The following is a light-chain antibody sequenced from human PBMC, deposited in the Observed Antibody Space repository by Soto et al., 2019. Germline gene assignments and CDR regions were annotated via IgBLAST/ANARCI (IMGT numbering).Light chain of an antibody. V-gene: IGLV1-40*01. CDR2: GNS. CDR3: QSYDSSLSGSYV. J-gene: IGLJ1*01. CDR1: SSHIGAGYD. Sequence: QSVLTQPPSVSGAPGQRVTISCTGSSSHIGAGYDVHWYQPLPGTAPKLLIYGNSNRPSGVPDRFSGSKSCTSASLAITGLQAEDEADYYCQSYDSSLSGSYVFGTGTKLTVL.